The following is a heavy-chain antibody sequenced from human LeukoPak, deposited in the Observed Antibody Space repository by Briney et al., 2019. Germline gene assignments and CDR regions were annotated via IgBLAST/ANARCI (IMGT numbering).Heavy chain of an antibody. CDR1: GFTFSDSY. D-gene: IGHD3-10*02. Sequence: GGSLRLSCAASGFTFSDSYMTWIRQAPGKGLEWVSFISNTGDSIYYAGSVKGRFTISRDNAKNSLYLQMNSLRAEDTAVYYCAELGITMIGGVWGKGTTVTISS. CDR2: ISNTGDSI. J-gene: IGHJ6*04. V-gene: IGHV3-11*04. CDR3: AELGITMIGGV.